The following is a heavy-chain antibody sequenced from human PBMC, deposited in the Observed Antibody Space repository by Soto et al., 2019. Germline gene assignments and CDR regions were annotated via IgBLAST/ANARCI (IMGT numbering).Heavy chain of an antibody. V-gene: IGHV4-4*07. CDR2: VYSTGGV. Sequence: QLQLHESGPGLVKPSEPLSLTCNVSGDSIGRFYWSWIRQSAGKGLEWIGRVYSTGGVTYNPALKGRVTISLDRSNNHVSLEMNSVTAADTAVYFCARDLSGTGLDIWGRGTRVSVSS. CDR3: ARDLSGTGLDI. D-gene: IGHD1-26*01. J-gene: IGHJ6*02. CDR1: GDSIGRFY.